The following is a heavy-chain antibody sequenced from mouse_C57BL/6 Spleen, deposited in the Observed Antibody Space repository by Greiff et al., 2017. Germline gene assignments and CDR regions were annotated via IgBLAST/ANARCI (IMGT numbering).Heavy chain of an antibody. V-gene: IGHV1-15*01. CDR3: TRYYNNSDY. J-gene: IGHJ4*01. CDR1: GYTFTDYE. CDR2: IDPATGGT. Sequence: VQLVESGAELVRPGASVTLSCKASGYTFTDYEMHWVKQTPVHGLEWIGAIDPATGGTAYNQKFKGEAILTADKSSSTAYMELRSLASEDTTFYYCTRYYNNSDYWGQGTSVTVSS. D-gene: IGHD2-5*01.